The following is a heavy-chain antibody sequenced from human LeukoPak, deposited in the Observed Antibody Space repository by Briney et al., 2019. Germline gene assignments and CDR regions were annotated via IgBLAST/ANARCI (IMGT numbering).Heavy chain of an antibody. CDR2: IYSSGST. J-gene: IGHJ3*02. Sequence: SETLSLTCTVSGGSIRSYYWSWIRQPPGKGLEWIGYIYSSGSTNYNPSLKSRVTISVDTSKNQFSLKLSSVTAADTAVYYCAREVRGEAFDIWGQGTMVTVSS. D-gene: IGHD3-10*01. CDR1: GGSIRSYY. V-gene: IGHV4-4*08. CDR3: AREVRGEAFDI.